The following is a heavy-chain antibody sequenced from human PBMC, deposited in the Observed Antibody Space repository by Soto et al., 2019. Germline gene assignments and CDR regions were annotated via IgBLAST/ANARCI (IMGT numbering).Heavy chain of an antibody. CDR1: GFTFSSYG. Sequence: QVQLVESGGGVIQPGRSLRLSCAASGFTFSSYGMHWVRQAPGKGLEWVAVISHDGSNKYGADSVKGRFTISRDNSKNTLYLQMKSLRPEASAVYYCAKPLTTVTNYYFDQWGQGTLVTVSS. CDR3: AKPLTTVTNYYFDQ. J-gene: IGHJ4*02. CDR2: ISHDGSNK. D-gene: IGHD4-17*01. V-gene: IGHV3-30*18.